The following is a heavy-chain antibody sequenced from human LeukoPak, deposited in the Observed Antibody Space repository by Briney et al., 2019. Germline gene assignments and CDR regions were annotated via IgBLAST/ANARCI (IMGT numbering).Heavy chain of an antibody. CDR2: IYTSGST. CDR1: GGSISSYY. J-gene: IGHJ3*02. Sequence: SETLSLTCTVSGGSISSYYWSWIRQPPGKGLEWIGYIYTSGSTNYNPSLKSRVTISVDTSKNQFSLKLSSVTAADTAVYYCAREIAYYYDSSGPNNDAFDIWGQGTMVTVSS. V-gene: IGHV4-4*09. D-gene: IGHD3-22*01. CDR3: AREIAYYYDSSGPNNDAFDI.